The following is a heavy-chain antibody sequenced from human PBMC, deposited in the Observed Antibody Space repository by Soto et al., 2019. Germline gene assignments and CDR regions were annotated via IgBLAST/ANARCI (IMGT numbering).Heavy chain of an antibody. J-gene: IGHJ6*02. CDR2: IIPIFGTA. D-gene: IGHD1-26*01. CDR3: ASDLSTSYYYYGMDV. CDR1: GGTFSSYA. Sequence: ASVKVSCKASGGTFSSYAISWVRQAPGQGLEWMGGIIPIFGTANYAQKFQGRVTITADESTSTAYMELSSLRSEDTAVYYCASDLSTSYYYYGMDVWGQGTTVTLSS. V-gene: IGHV1-69*13.